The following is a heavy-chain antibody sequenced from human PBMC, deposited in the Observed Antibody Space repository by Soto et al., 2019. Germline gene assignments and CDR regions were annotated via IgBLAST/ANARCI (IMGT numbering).Heavy chain of an antibody. Sequence: SETLSLTCIVSGDSVTSGSYYWTWLRQPPGKGLEWIGYISYTGRTKYNPSLQSRVTISVDTSKNDFSLNLSSVTAADTAVYFCAREWGLLPYYVMNVWGHGTAVTISS. CDR2: ISYTGRT. J-gene: IGHJ6*02. CDR3: AREWGLLPYYVMNV. D-gene: IGHD7-27*01. CDR1: GDSVTSGSYY. V-gene: IGHV4-61*03.